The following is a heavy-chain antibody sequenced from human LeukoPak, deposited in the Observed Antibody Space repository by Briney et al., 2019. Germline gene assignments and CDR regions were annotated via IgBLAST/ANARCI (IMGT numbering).Heavy chain of an antibody. V-gene: IGHV4-30-2*01. D-gene: IGHD2-2*01. CDR2: VYHSGST. Sequence: SQTLSLTCAVSGGSISSGGYSWRWIRQPPGKGLEWIGYVYHSGSTYYNPSLKSRVTISVDRSKNQFSLKLSSVTAADTAVYYCARGGGYCSSTSCYGKLPFNWFDPWGQGTLVTVSS. J-gene: IGHJ5*02. CDR3: ARGGGYCSSTSCYGKLPFNWFDP. CDR1: GGSISSGGYS.